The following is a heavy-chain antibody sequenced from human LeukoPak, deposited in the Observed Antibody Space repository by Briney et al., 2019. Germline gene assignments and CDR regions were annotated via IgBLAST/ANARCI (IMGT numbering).Heavy chain of an antibody. V-gene: IGHV1-18*01. J-gene: IGHJ4*02. CDR1: GYTFTSYG. D-gene: IGHD1-26*01. CDR2: ISSYNGNT. Sequence: ASVKVSCKASGYTFTSYGISWVRQAPGQGLEWMGWISSYNGNTNYAQKLQGRVTTTTDTSTSTAYMELRSLRSDDTAVYYCARDPTLGGSPFYFDYWGQGTLVTVSS. CDR3: ARDPTLGGSPFYFDY.